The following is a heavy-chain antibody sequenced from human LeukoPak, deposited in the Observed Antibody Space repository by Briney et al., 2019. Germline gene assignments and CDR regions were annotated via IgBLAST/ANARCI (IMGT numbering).Heavy chain of an antibody. Sequence: GGSLRLSCAASGFTFSSSVMSWVRQAPGKGLEWVSSITGSGGSTYYADSEKGRFSISRDNSKNTLYLQMNSLRAEDTAVYYCAKAENGLDYWGQGTLVTVSS. CDR1: GFTFSSSV. CDR2: ITGSGGST. V-gene: IGHV3-23*01. CDR3: AKAENGLDY. D-gene: IGHD2-8*01. J-gene: IGHJ4*02.